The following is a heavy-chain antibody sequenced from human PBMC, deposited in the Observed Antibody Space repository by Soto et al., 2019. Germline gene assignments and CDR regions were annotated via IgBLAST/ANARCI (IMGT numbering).Heavy chain of an antibody. D-gene: IGHD2-2*01. CDR2: ISSSSSYT. Sequence: QVQLVESGGGLVKPGGSLRLSCAASGFTFSDYYMSWIRQAPGKGLEWVSYISSSSSYTNYADSVKGRFTISRDNAKNSLYLQMNSLRAEDTAVYYCARANCSSTSCYADAFDYWGQGTLVTVSS. CDR3: ARANCSSTSCYADAFDY. CDR1: GFTFSDYY. V-gene: IGHV3-11*05. J-gene: IGHJ4*02.